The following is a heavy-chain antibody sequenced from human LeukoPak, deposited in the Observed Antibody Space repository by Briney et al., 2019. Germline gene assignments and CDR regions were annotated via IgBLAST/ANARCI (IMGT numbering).Heavy chain of an antibody. CDR2: TYASGST. Sequence: SETLSLTCSGDSPSDYYWNWIRQPAGKGPEWIGRTYASGSTNYNPSLKSRVNTSRNRFSLSLSSVTAADTAVYYCARHVGYSSPWGQGTLVTVSS. CDR1: GDSPSDYY. D-gene: IGHD6-13*01. CDR3: ARHVGYSSP. V-gene: IGHV4-4*07. J-gene: IGHJ5*02.